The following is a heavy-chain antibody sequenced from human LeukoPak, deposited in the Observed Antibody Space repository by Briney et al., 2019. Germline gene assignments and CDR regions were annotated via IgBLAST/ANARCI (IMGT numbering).Heavy chain of an antibody. V-gene: IGHV4-38-2*02. CDR1: GYSISSGYY. CDR3: ARDPGDSSGYCFDY. CDR2: IYHSGST. D-gene: IGHD3-22*01. J-gene: IGHJ4*02. Sequence: SETLSLTCTVSGYSISSGYYWGWIRQPPGKGLEWIGSIYHSGSTYYNPSLKSRVTISVDTSKNQFSLKLSSVTAADTAVYYCARDPGDSSGYCFDYWGQGTLVTVSS.